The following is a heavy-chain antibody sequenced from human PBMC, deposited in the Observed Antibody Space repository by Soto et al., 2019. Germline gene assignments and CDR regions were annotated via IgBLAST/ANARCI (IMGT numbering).Heavy chain of an antibody. CDR1: GGSISSGDYY. D-gene: IGHD3-10*01. J-gene: IGHJ6*02. CDR3: ARDARDYYGSGGYYYGMDV. V-gene: IGHV4-30-4*01. CDR2: IYYSGST. Sequence: SETLSLTCTVSGGSISSGDYYWSWIRQPPGKGLEWIGYIYYSGSTYYNPSLKSRVTISVDTSKNQFSLKLSSVTAADTAVYYCARDARDYYGSGGYYYGMDVWGQGTTVTVPS.